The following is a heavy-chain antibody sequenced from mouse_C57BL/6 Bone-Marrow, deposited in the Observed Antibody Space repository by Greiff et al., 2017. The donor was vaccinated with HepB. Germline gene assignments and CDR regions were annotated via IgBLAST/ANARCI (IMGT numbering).Heavy chain of an antibody. J-gene: IGHJ2*01. Sequence: VQLQQSGPELVKPGASVKISCKASGYTFTDYYMNWVKQSHGKSLEWIGDINPNNGGTSYNQKFKGKATLTVDKSSSTAYMELRSLTSEDSAVYYCARGGAVVATDYRGQGTTLPVAS. V-gene: IGHV1-26*01. CDR1: GYTFTDYY. CDR2: INPNNGGT. CDR3: ARGGAVVATDY. D-gene: IGHD1-1*01.